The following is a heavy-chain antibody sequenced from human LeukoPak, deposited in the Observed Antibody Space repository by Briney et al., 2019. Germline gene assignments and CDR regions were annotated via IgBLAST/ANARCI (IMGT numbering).Heavy chain of an antibody. CDR1: GGSISSSSYY. CDR3: ARDRVGYGSGSYTFDY. V-gene: IGHV4-39*07. D-gene: IGHD3-10*01. Sequence: SETLSLTCTVSGGSISSSSYYWGWIRQPPGKGLEWIGSIYYSGSTYYNPSLKSRVTISVDTSKNQFSLKLSSVTAADTAVYYCARDRVGYGSGSYTFDYWGQGTLVTVSS. J-gene: IGHJ4*02. CDR2: IYYSGST.